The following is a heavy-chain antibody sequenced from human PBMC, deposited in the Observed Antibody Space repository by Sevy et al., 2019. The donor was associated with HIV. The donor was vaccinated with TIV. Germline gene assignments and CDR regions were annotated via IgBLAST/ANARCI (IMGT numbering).Heavy chain of an antibody. D-gene: IGHD3-22*01. Sequence: GGSLRLSCAASGFTFSSYAMHWVRQAPGKGLEWVAVISYDGSNKYYADSVKGRFTISRDNSKNTLYLQMNSLRAEDMAVYYCARDRRIVVVTSSWGAFDIWGQGTMVTVSS. CDR3: ARDRRIVVVTSSWGAFDI. J-gene: IGHJ3*02. CDR2: ISYDGSNK. V-gene: IGHV3-30-3*01. CDR1: GFTFSSYA.